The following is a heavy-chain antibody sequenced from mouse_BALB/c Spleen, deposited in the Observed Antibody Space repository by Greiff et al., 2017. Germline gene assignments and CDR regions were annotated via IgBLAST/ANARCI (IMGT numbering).Heavy chain of an antibody. D-gene: IGHD2-1*01. J-gene: IGHJ3*01. Sequence: EVKVVESGGGLVQPGGSLRLSCATSGFTFSDFYMEWVRQPPGKRLEWIAASRNKANDYTTEYSASVKGRFIVSRDTSQSILYLQMNALRAEDTAIYYCARALYGNWAYWGQGTLVTVSA. CDR1: GFTFSDFY. V-gene: IGHV7-1*02. CDR2: SRNKANDYTT. CDR3: ARALYGNWAY.